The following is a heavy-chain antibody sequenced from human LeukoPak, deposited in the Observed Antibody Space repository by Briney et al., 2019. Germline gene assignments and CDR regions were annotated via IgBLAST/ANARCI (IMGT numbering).Heavy chain of an antibody. V-gene: IGHV3-9*02. CDR3: VKDFGEKTAAIAY. J-gene: IGHJ4*02. CDR2: IRRETGSI. CDR1: CFASDDYD. Sequence: SLLLSSSTACFASDDYDMQCWRQAPGTGLEWVSGIRRETGSIGYADSVKGRFTISRDNARNSLYLQMNSLRAEDTALYYCVKDFGEKTAAIAYWGQGTLVTVSS. D-gene: IGHD2-2*01.